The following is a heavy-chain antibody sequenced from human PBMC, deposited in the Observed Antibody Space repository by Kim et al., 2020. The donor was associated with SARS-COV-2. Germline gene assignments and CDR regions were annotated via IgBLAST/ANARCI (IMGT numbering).Heavy chain of an antibody. CDR3: ASARITIFGVVIIGPLDYYGMDV. Sequence: ASVKVSCKASGYTFTSYYMHWVRQAPGQGLEWMGIINPSGGSTSYAQKFQGRVTMTRDTSTSTVYMELSSLRSEDTAVYYCASARITIFGVVIIGPLDYYGMDVWGQGTTVTVSS. J-gene: IGHJ6*02. CDR1: GYTFTSYY. V-gene: IGHV1-46*01. D-gene: IGHD3-3*01. CDR2: INPSGGST.